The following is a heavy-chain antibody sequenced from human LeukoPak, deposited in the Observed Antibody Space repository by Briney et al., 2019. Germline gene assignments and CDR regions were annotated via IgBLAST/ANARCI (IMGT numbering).Heavy chain of an antibody. CDR1: GFSFGSYA. D-gene: IGHD3-22*01. CDR3: ARFAYYDSSGYHPGVDY. CDR2: ISSSGSTI. J-gene: IGHJ4*02. Sequence: PGGSLRLSCAASGFSFGSYAMYWVRQAPGKGLEWVSYISSSGSTIYYADSVKGRFTISRDNAKNSLYLQMNSLRAEDTAVYYCARFAYYDSSGYHPGVDYWGQGTLVTVSS. V-gene: IGHV3-48*04.